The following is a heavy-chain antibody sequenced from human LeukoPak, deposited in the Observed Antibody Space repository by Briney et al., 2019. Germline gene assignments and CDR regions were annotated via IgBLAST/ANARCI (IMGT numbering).Heavy chain of an antibody. Sequence: SETLSLTCSVYGGSFSDYFWSWIRQSPGKGLEWIGEIDDGGNTNYNPSLMSRVIVSMEKSKKQFSLVMRAVAAADTAVYYCARFSRITWGDWGDAFDIWGQGTTVIVSS. J-gene: IGHJ3*02. CDR2: IDDGGNT. D-gene: IGHD2-21*02. V-gene: IGHV4-34*01. CDR1: GGSFSDYF. CDR3: ARFSRITWGDWGDAFDI.